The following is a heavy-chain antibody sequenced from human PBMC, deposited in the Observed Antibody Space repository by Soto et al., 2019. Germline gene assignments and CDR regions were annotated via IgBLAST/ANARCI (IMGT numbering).Heavy chain of an antibody. Sequence: ASVKVSCKASGYTFTGYYMHWVRQAPGQGLEWMGWINPNSGGTNYAQKFQGWVTMTRDTSISTAYMELSRLRSDDTAVYYCARVGRDRGYSYAMVYWGQGTLVTVSS. V-gene: IGHV1-2*04. CDR2: INPNSGGT. CDR3: ARVGRDRGYSYAMVY. J-gene: IGHJ4*02. CDR1: GYTFTGYY. D-gene: IGHD5-18*01.